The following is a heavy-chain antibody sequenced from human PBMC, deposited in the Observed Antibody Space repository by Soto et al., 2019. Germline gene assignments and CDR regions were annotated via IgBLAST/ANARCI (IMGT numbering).Heavy chain of an antibody. CDR3: ARGIAAAEPLDY. J-gene: IGHJ4*02. Sequence: GGSLRLSCAASGFTFSSYAMHWVRQAPGKGLEWVAVISYDGSNKYYADSVKGRFTISRDNSKNTLYLQMNSLRAEDTAVYYCARGIAAAEPLDYWGQGTLVTVSS. CDR1: GFTFSSYA. V-gene: IGHV3-30-3*01. D-gene: IGHD6-13*01. CDR2: ISYDGSNK.